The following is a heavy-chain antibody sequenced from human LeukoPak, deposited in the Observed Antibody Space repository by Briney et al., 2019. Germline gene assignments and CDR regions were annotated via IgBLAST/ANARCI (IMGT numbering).Heavy chain of an antibody. Sequence: GGSLRLSCAASGFTFSSYAMSWVRQAPGKGLEWVSTISGSGGSTYYADSVKGRFTISRDNSKNTLYLQMNSLRAEDTAVYYCAKGIYYDSSGYYPESYFDYWGQGTLVTVSS. V-gene: IGHV3-23*01. CDR3: AKGIYYDSSGYYPESYFDY. CDR2: ISGSGGST. J-gene: IGHJ4*02. CDR1: GFTFSSYA. D-gene: IGHD3-22*01.